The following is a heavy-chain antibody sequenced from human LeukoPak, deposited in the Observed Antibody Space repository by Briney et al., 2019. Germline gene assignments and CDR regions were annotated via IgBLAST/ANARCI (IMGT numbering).Heavy chain of an antibody. J-gene: IGHJ6*02. CDR1: GGTFSSYT. V-gene: IGHV1-69*04. D-gene: IGHD4-17*01. CDR3: ARDRDGDYVYYYYGMDV. CDR2: IIPILGIA. Sequence: SVKVSCKASGGTFSSYTISWVRQAPGQGLEWMGRIIPILGIANYAQKFQGRGTITADKSTSTAYMELSSLRSEDTAVYYCARDRDGDYVYYYYGMDVWGQGTTVTVSS.